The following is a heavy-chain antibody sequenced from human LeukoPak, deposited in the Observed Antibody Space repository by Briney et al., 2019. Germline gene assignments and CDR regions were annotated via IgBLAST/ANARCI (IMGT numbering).Heavy chain of an antibody. D-gene: IGHD5-12*01. V-gene: IGHV3-74*01. Sequence: GGSLRLSCAASGFTFSSYWMHWVRQAPGKGLVWVSRINSDGSRTTYADSVKGRFTISRDNAKNTLYLQMNSLRAEDTAVYYCARDTIDVDIVATIQYFDYWGQGILVTVSS. CDR3: ARDTIDVDIVATIQYFDY. CDR2: INSDGSRT. CDR1: GFTFSSYW. J-gene: IGHJ4*02.